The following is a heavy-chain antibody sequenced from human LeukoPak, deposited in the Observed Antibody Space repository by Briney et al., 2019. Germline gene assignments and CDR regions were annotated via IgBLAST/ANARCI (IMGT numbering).Heavy chain of an antibody. J-gene: IGHJ4*02. CDR3: AKVRDGYTRYYFDY. CDR2: ISSNGGST. D-gene: IGHD5-24*01. V-gene: IGHV3-64*01. CDR1: GFTFSSYA. Sequence: GGSLRLSCAASGFTFSSYAMHWVRQAPGKGLEYVSAISSNGGSTYYANSVKGRFTISRDNSKNTLYLQMNSLRAEDTAVYYCAKVRDGYTRYYFDYWGQGTLVTVSS.